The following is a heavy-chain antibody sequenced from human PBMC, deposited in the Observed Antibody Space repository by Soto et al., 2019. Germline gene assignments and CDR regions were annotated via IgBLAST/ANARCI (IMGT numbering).Heavy chain of an antibody. CDR1: GGTFSSYA. V-gene: IGHV1-69*01. Sequence: QVQLEQSGAEVKKPGSSVKVSCKASGGTFSSYAISWVRQAPGQGLEWMGGIIPIFGTANYAQKFQGRVTITADESTSTAYMELSSLRSEDTAVYYCARGPPYYDYVWGSYTYGMDVWGQGTTVTVSS. CDR2: IIPIFGTA. CDR3: ARGPPYYDYVWGSYTYGMDV. J-gene: IGHJ6*02. D-gene: IGHD3-16*01.